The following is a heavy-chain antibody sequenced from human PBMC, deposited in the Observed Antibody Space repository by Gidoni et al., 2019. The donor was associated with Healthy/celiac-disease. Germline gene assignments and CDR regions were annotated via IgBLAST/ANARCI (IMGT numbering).Heavy chain of an antibody. Sequence: QLQLQESGPGLVKPSETLSLTCTVSGGSISSSNHYGGWIRQPPGKGLEWIGSIYFRGRTYYNPVLRSRVTMSVDTSKTQFSLRLTSVTAADTAVYYCARIGDYFRLVDYWGQGTLVTVSS. V-gene: IGHV4-39*01. CDR3: ARIGDYFRLVDY. CDR2: IYFRGRT. CDR1: GGSISSSNHY. D-gene: IGHD4-17*01. J-gene: IGHJ4*02.